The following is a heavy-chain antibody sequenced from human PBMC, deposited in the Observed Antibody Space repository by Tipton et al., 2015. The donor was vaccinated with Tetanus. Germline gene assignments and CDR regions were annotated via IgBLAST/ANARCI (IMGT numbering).Heavy chain of an antibody. CDR1: GYNFVNFG. CDR3: AKGAFRLWSGDYTVDYNAMDV. D-gene: IGHD3-3*01. V-gene: IGHV1-18*01. Sequence: QLVQSGSEMKEPGASVKVSCKASGYNFVNFGITWVRQAPGQGLEWVGWISAYNGKTKYAQKLQGRVTMTTDRSASTAYMDLRRLRPDDTAVYYCAKGAFRLWSGDYTVDYNAMDVWAQGTTVTVSS. J-gene: IGHJ6*02. CDR2: ISAYNGKT.